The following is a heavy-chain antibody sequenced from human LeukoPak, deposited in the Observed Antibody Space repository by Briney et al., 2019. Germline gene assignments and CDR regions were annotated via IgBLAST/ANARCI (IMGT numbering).Heavy chain of an antibody. CDR2: ISSSSSYI. D-gene: IGHD2-8*02. CDR3: AKDTILGVAQYYFDY. J-gene: IGHJ4*02. V-gene: IGHV3-21*01. CDR1: GFTFSSYS. Sequence: GGSLRLSCAASGFTFSSYSMNWVRQAPGKGLEWVSSISSSSSYIYCADSVKGRFTISRDNAKNSLYLQMNSLRAEDTAVYYCAKDTILGVAQYYFDYWGQGTLVTVSS.